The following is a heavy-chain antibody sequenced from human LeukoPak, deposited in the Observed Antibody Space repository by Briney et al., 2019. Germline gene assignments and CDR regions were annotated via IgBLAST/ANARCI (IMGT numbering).Heavy chain of an antibody. CDR1: GYTFTSYD. CDR3: ARGKYYDFWSGYFYYYYGMDV. CDR2: MNPNSGNT. Sequence: ASVKVSCKASGYTFTSYDINRVRQATGQGLEWMGWMNPNSGNTGYAQKFQGRVTMTRNTSISTAYMELSSLRSEDTAVYYCARGKYYDFWSGYFYYYYGMDVWGQGTTVTVSS. V-gene: IGHV1-8*01. D-gene: IGHD3-3*01. J-gene: IGHJ6*02.